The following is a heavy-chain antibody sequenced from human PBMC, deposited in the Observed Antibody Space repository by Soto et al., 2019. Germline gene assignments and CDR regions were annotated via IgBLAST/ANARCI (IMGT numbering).Heavy chain of an antibody. J-gene: IGHJ3*02. V-gene: IGHV5-51*03. CDR1: GYTFTDHW. Sequence: VQLVQSGAEVKKPGESLKISCESSGYTFTDHWIAWVRQMPGKGLEWMGIIYPGDSKTTYSPSFEGQVTISADKSITTAYLQWNSLRVPDTAMYYCTRSKSPPDDFDIWGQGTVVTVSS. CDR3: TRSKSPPDDFDI. CDR2: IYPGDSKT.